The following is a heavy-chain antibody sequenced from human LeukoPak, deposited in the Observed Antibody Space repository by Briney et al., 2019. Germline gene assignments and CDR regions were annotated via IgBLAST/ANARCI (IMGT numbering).Heavy chain of an antibody. Sequence: AASVKVSCKASGYTFTGYYMHWVRQAPGQGLEWMGRINPNSGGTNYAQKFQGRVTMTRDTSTSTAYMELSRLRSVDTAVYYCARAYYCSSTSCYRFWFDPWGQGTLVTVSS. CDR2: INPNSGGT. J-gene: IGHJ5*02. CDR3: ARAYYCSSTSCYRFWFDP. D-gene: IGHD2-2*02. CDR1: GYTFTGYY. V-gene: IGHV1-2*06.